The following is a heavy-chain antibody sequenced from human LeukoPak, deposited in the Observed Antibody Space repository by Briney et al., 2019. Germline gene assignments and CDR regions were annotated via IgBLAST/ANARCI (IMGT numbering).Heavy chain of an antibody. D-gene: IGHD3-16*01. CDR3: ARRRLTLNWFDP. CDR1: GYTFTSYA. V-gene: IGHV1-3*01. CDR2: INAGNGNT. Sequence: ASVKVSCKASGYTFTSYAMHWVRQAPGQRLEWMGWINAGNGNTKYPQKFQGRVTITRDTSASTAYMELSSLRSEDTAVYYCARRRLTLNWFDPWGQGTLVTVSS. J-gene: IGHJ5*02.